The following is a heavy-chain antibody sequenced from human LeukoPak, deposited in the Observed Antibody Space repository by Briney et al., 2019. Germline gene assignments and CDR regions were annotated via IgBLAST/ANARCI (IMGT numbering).Heavy chain of an antibody. Sequence: GGSLRLSCAASGFTFSSYAMSWVRQAPGKGLEWVSSISSSGGSTHYADSVKGRFTISRDNSKNTLFLQMNSLRAEDTAIYFCAKNTASVADMNYFDYWGQGSLVTVSS. CDR3: AKNTASVADMNYFDY. V-gene: IGHV3-23*01. CDR2: ISSSGGST. J-gene: IGHJ4*02. D-gene: IGHD6-19*01. CDR1: GFTFSSYA.